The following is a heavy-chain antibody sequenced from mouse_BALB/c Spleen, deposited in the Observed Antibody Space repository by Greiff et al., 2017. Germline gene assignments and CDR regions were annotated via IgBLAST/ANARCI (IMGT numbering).Heavy chain of an antibody. J-gene: IGHJ1*01. CDR3: ARTPNYYGSTWYFDV. V-gene: IGHV1S81*02. CDR2: INPSNGRT. D-gene: IGHD1-1*01. CDR1: GYTFTSYW. Sequence: QVQLQQPGAELVKPGASVKLSCKASGYTFTSYWMHWVKQRPGQGLEWIGEINPSNGRTNYNEKFKSKATLTVDKSSSTAYMQLSSLTSEDSAVYYCARTPNYYGSTWYFDVWGAGTTVTVSS.